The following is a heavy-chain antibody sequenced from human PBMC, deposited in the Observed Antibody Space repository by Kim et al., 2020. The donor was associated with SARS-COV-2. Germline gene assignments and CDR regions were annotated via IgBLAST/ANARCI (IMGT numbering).Heavy chain of an antibody. CDR1: GYSLTELS. CDR3: ATAFPIAASGTVYHSYYCM. V-gene: IGHV1-24*01. D-gene: IGHD6-13*01. Sequence: ASVKVSCKVSGYSLTELSMHWVRQAPGKGLEWMGGFDPEDAETIYAQQFQGRVTMPEDTSTDTAYMELSSLRSEDTAVYYFATAFPIAASGTVYHSYYCM. CDR2: FDPEDAET. J-gene: IGHJ6*01.